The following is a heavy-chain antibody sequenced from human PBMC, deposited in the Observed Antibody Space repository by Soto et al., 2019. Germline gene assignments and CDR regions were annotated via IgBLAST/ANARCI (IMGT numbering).Heavy chain of an antibody. CDR3: AVNSGNYNFDN. V-gene: IGHV4-30-4*01. Sequence: QVQLRESGPGLVKPSQILSLTCSVSYGSVSSGDNYWSWIRQSPGKGLEWIAYIYHSGNTYYNPSRKSRVTVSMNLSKNQFSLRLNSVTAADTATYYCAVNSGNYNFDNWGQGTLVTVSS. CDR1: YGSVSSGDNY. D-gene: IGHD1-26*01. CDR2: IYHSGNT. J-gene: IGHJ4*02.